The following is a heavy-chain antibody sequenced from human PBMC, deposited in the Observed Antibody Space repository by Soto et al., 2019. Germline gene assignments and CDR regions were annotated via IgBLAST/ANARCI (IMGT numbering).Heavy chain of an antibody. CDR3: ARRAGFGALWYYYYMDV. CDR2: ISSSSSYI. CDR1: GFTFSSYS. D-gene: IGHD3-10*01. V-gene: IGHV3-21*01. Sequence: EVQLVESGGGLVKPGGSLRLSCAASGFTFSSYSMNWVRQAPGKGLEWVSSISSSSSYIYYADSVKGRFTISRDNAKNALYLQMNSLRAEDTAVYYCARRAGFGALWYYYYMDVWGKGTTVTVSS. J-gene: IGHJ6*03.